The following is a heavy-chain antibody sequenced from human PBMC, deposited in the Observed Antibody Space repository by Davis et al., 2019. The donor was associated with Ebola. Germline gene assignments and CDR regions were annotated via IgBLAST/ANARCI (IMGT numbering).Heavy chain of an antibody. Sequence: PGGSLRLSCAASGFTFSNFDIHWVRQTPGKGLVWVARIDPDGTGTNYADSVKGRLTISREHAKNTLSLQMNSLRVEDTAVYYCVRDSGYYSHDYWGHGTLVTVSS. D-gene: IGHD5-12*01. CDR2: IDPDGTGT. CDR3: VRDSGYYSHDY. J-gene: IGHJ4*01. CDR1: GFTFSNFD. V-gene: IGHV3-74*01.